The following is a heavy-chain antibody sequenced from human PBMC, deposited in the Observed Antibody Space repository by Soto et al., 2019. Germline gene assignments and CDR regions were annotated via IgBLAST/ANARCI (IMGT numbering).Heavy chain of an antibody. J-gene: IGHJ6*02. V-gene: IGHV1-18*01. CDR2: ISAYNGDT. D-gene: IGHD3-9*01. Sequence: QVQLVQSGAEVKKPGASVKVSCKASGYHLTSYGISWVRQAPGQGLEWMGWISAYNGDTNYAQRFQVRGTLTTDTSTSTAYMELRSLRSDDTAVYYCATTTGYSYYYYGMGVWGQGTTVTVSS. CDR3: ATTTGYSYYYYGMGV. CDR1: GYHLTSYG.